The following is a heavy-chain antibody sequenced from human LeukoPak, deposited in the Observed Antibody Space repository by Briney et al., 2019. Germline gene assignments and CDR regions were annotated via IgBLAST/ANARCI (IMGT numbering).Heavy chain of an antibody. Sequence: SETLSLTCTVSGGSISSSSYYWNWIRQPPGKGLEWIGYIYHSGITNYNPSLKSRVTISIDRSKNQFSLKLSSVSAADTAVYYCARGGGQQNYYYNYMDVWGKGTTVTVSS. J-gene: IGHJ6*03. CDR2: IYHSGIT. V-gene: IGHV4-30-2*01. CDR1: GGSISSSSYY. CDR3: ARGGGQQNYYYNYMDV. D-gene: IGHD3-16*01.